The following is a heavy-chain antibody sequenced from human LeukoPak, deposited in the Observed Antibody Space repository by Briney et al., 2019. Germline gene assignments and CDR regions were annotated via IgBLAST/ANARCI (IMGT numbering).Heavy chain of an antibody. D-gene: IGHD1-26*01. CDR2: ISAYNGNT. Sequence: GASANVSCKASGYTFTSYGISWVRQAPGQGLEWMGWISAYNGNTNYAQKLQGRVTMTTDTSTSTAYMELRSLRSDDTAVYYCARTVSGSYPFYYYYGMDVWGQGTTVTVSS. J-gene: IGHJ6*02. CDR3: ARTVSGSYPFYYYYGMDV. CDR1: GYTFTSYG. V-gene: IGHV1-18*01.